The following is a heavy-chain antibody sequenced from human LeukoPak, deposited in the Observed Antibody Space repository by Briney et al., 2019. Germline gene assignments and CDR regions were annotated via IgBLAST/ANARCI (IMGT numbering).Heavy chain of an antibody. J-gene: IGHJ4*02. CDR1: GDSMSSYY. D-gene: IGHD1-7*01. CDR3: ARESDDRTRFHFKVDY. CDR2: VYTSGST. Sequence: SETLSLTCTVSGDSMSSYYWSWIRQPAGKGLEWIGRVYTSGSTNYNLSLRSRVTMSVDTSKNQFSLKLTSVTAADTAVYYCARESDDRTRFHFKVDYWGRGTLVTVSS. V-gene: IGHV4-4*07.